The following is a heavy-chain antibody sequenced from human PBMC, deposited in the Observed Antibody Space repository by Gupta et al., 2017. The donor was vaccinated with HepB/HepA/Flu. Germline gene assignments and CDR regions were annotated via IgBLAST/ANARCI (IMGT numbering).Heavy chain of an antibody. V-gene: IGHV3-48*02. CDR2: ISNSGSIM. J-gene: IGHJ4*02. Sequence: EVQLVESGGGWVQRGGSLRLSGAAPGFPFSSYNMNWVRQAPGRGLEWVSYISNSGSIMSHADSVKGRFTSSRDNAKNSLYLQTNSLRDDDTAVYYCARERGQWGGDFFDYWGQGTLVTVSS. D-gene: IGHD2-21*01. CDR1: GFPFSSYN. CDR3: ARERGQWGGDFFDY.